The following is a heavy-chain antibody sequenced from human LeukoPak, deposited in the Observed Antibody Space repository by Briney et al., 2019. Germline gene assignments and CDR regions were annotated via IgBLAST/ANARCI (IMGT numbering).Heavy chain of an antibody. J-gene: IGHJ5*01. Sequence: SVKVSCRSSGGTFNTHIFNWVRQAPGQGLEWMGGITPIIGTTKFAEEFQSRITITADRSTSTAYLELSGLTYDDTAVYYCTRVTLRGSKYNWFDPWGQGTHVSVYS. V-gene: IGHV1-69*06. D-gene: IGHD1-26*01. CDR2: ITPIIGTT. CDR1: GGTFNTHI. CDR3: TRVTLRGSKYNWFDP.